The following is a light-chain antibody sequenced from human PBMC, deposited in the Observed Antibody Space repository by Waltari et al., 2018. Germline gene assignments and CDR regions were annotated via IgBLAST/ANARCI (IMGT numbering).Light chain of an antibody. CDR1: SRDVGGHNF. CDR2: DVN. CDR3: CSYAGSYTWV. Sequence: QSALTQPRSVSGSPGPSVTISCTGTSRDVGGHNFFPWYQQHPDKAPKLMIYDVNKWPSGVPDRFSGSKSGNTASLTISGLQAEDEAEYFCCSYAGSYTWVFGGGTKLTV. V-gene: IGLV2-11*01. J-gene: IGLJ2*01.